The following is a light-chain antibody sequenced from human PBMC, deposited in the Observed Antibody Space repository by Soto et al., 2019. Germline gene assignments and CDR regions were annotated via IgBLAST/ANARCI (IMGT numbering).Light chain of an antibody. J-gene: IGLJ2*01. V-gene: IGLV2-14*01. Sequence: QSALTQPASVSGSPGQSITISCNGSRSDVGAYNYVSWYQHHPGKVPKLIIYAVSNRPSGVSNRFSGSKSANTASLTISGRQAEDEAEYYCTSYIGTDLLVFGGGTKLTVL. CDR3: TSYIGTDLLV. CDR1: RSDVGAYNY. CDR2: AVS.